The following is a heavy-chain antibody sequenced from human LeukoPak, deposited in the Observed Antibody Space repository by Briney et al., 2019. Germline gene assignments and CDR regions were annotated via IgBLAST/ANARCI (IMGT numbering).Heavy chain of an antibody. J-gene: IGHJ5*02. CDR3: ARPVYGSSAGNWFDP. D-gene: IGHD1-26*01. Sequence: PSETLSLTCAVSGYSISSGYNWGWIRQPPGKGLEWIGSIYHSGSTYYSPSLKSRVTISVDTSKNQFSLKLSSVTAADTAVYYCARPVYGSSAGNWFDPWGQGTLVTVSS. V-gene: IGHV4-38-2*01. CDR2: IYHSGST. CDR1: GYSISSGYN.